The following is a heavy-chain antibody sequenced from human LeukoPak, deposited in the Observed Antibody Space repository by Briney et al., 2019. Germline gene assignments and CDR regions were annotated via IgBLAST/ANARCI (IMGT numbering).Heavy chain of an antibody. V-gene: IGHV1-69*13. Sequence: ASVKVSCKASGGTFSSYAISWVRQAPGQGLEWMGGIIPIFGTANYAQKFQGRVTITADESTSTAYMELSSLRSEDTAVYYCAREWVDCSGGSCSNGHFDYWGQGTLVIVSS. CDR1: GGTFSSYA. J-gene: IGHJ4*02. CDR3: AREWVDCSGGSCSNGHFDY. D-gene: IGHD2-15*01. CDR2: IIPIFGTA.